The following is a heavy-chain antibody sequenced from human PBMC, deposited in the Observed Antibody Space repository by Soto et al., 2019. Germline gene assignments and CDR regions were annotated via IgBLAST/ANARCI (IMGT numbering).Heavy chain of an antibody. CDR1: GFSLRNTGVG. D-gene: IGHD2-2*01. CDR3: VHLDPCDGATCYTWRPDFFDY. CDR2: IYWDDDK. J-gene: IGHJ4*02. Sequence: QITLKESGPTLVKPPQTLTLTCTFSGFSLRNTGVGVGWIRQPPGKALEWLALIYWDDDKRYSPSLRSRITITLYTSKIQVVLTMTTMVPVATATVYCVHLDPCDGATCYTWRPDFFDYWGQGTLVTVSS. V-gene: IGHV2-5*02.